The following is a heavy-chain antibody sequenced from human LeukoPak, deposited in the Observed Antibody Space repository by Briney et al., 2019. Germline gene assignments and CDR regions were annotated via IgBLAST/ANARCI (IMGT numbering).Heavy chain of an antibody. CDR1: GGSISSYY. J-gene: IGHJ3*02. CDR3: VGYYYDSSGMGDI. V-gene: IGHV4-59*08. CDR2: IYYSGST. Sequence: SETLSLTCTVSGGSISSYYWSWIRQPPGKGLEWIGYIYYSGSTNYNPSLKSRVTISVDTSKNQFSLKLSSVTAADTAVYYCVGYYYDSSGMGDIWGQGTMVTVSS. D-gene: IGHD3-22*01.